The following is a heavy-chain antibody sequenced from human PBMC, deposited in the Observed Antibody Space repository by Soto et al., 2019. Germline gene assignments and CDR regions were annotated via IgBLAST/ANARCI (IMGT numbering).Heavy chain of an antibody. V-gene: IGHV4-59*01. CDR2: IYYSGRT. CDR3: ARGYFSKTSSEYVLDNWF. J-gene: IGHJ5*01. Sequence: QPTGKGLEWIWYIYYSGRTNYNPSLKSRVTISVDTSKNQFSLKLSSVTAADTAVHYCARGYFSKTSSEYVLDNWF. D-gene: IGHD2-2*01.